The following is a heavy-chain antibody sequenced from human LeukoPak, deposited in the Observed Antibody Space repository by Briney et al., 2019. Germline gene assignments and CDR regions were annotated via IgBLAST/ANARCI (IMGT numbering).Heavy chain of an antibody. CDR2: IYYSGST. D-gene: IGHD1-26*01. V-gene: IGHV4-59*01. CDR1: GGSISSNY. CDR3: ARGDSGSYYYYDS. Sequence: SETLSLTCIVSGGSISSNYWSWIRQPPGKGLEWIGYIYYSGSTNYNPSLKSRATISIDTSKKQFSLKLSSVTAADTAVYYCARGDSGSYYYYDSWGQGILVTVSS. J-gene: IGHJ4*02.